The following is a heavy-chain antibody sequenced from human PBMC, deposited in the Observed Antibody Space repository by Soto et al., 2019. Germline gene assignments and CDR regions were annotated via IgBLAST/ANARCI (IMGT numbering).Heavy chain of an antibody. Sequence: QVRLVQSEAEVKKAGSSVKVSCKASGGTFISDAVTWVRQAPGQGLEWMGGVIPMFPKANYAQKFQSRATITADKSTSTVYMELHSLKSEDTALYYCARCHADSSGPGYLDSWGQGTLVTVTS. V-gene: IGHV1-69*06. CDR1: GGTFISDA. CDR3: ARCHADSSGPGYLDS. CDR2: VIPMFPKA. D-gene: IGHD3-22*01. J-gene: IGHJ4*02.